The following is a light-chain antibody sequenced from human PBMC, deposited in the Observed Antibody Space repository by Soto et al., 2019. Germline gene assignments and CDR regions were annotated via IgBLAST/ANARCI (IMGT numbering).Light chain of an antibody. V-gene: IGKV3-15*01. J-gene: IGKJ4*01. CDR1: QSVSSN. Sequence: EVVMTQSPATLSVSLGDRATLSCRASQSVSSNLAWYQQKPGQAPRLLIYGASTRATGIPARFSGSGSGTEFTLTISSLQSEDFAVYYCQQYNNWPLLTFGGGTKVDI. CDR2: GAS. CDR3: QQYNNWPLLT.